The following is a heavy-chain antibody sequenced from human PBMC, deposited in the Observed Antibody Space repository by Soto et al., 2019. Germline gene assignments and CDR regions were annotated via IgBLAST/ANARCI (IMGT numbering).Heavy chain of an antibody. CDR2: IYYSGSP. D-gene: IGHD3-3*01. V-gene: IGHV4-31*03. Sequence: QVQLQESGPGLVKPSQTLSLTCTVSGVSMSSGGYRWNWIRQHPGKGLEWIGNIYYSGSPYYNPSPKSRVTISVDTSKNQFSLKLSSLTAADTAVYDCARASVQFWRGYYTLDYWGQGTLVTVSP. CDR3: ARASVQFWRGYYTLDY. J-gene: IGHJ4*02. CDR1: GVSMSSGGYR.